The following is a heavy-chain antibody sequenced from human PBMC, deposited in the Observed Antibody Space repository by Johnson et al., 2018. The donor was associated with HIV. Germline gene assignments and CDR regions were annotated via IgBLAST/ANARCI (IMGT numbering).Heavy chain of an antibody. CDR2: ISRNGGST. D-gene: IGHD4-17*01. V-gene: IGHV3-64*01. CDR1: GFIFNNYA. CDR3: ARDGGNDYGDYVGGGALDI. J-gene: IGHJ3*02. Sequence: MMLVESGGGLVQPGGSLRLSCVASGFIFNNYAMHWVRQAPGRRLQYVSAISRNGGSTYYASFAKGRFTISRDNSKNTLYLQMGSLRAEDMAVYYCARDGGNDYGDYVGGGALDIWGQGTMVTVSS.